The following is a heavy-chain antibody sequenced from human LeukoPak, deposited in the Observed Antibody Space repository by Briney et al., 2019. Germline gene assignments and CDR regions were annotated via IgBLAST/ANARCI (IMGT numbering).Heavy chain of an antibody. CDR3: ARDLHYYDSSGYYY. V-gene: IGHV1-18*01. D-gene: IGHD3-22*01. J-gene: IGHJ4*02. CDR2: ISAYNGNT. Sequence: ASVKVSCKASGYSFTSCGISWVRQAPGQGLEWMGWISAYNGNTNYAQKLQGRVTMTTDTSTSTAYMELRSLKSDDTAVYYGARDLHYYDSSGYYYWGQGTLVTVSS. CDR1: GYSFTSCG.